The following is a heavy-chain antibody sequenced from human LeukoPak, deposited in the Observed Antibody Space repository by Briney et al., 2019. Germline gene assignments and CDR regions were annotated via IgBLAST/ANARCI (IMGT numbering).Heavy chain of an antibody. CDR3: ARVGGYYENWFDP. J-gene: IGHJ5*02. CDR2: IYYSGST. Sequence: PSETLSLTCTVSGGSISSYYWSWIRQPPGKGLEWIGYIYYSGSTNYNPSLKSRVTISVDTSKNQFSLKPSSVTAADTAVYYCARVGGYYENWFDPWGQGTLVTVSS. CDR1: GGSISSYY. D-gene: IGHD3-22*01. V-gene: IGHV4-59*01.